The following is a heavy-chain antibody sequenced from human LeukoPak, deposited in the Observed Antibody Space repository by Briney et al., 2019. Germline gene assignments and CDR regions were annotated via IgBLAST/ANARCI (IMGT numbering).Heavy chain of an antibody. J-gene: IGHJ4*02. D-gene: IGHD3-10*01. CDR2: VHYSGST. CDR3: ARHYGSGTYPLDY. CDR1: GDSTNNNY. Sequence: PSETLSLTCSDSGDSTNNNYWSWIRLPPGKGLEWIGYVHYSGSTNYNPSLTSRLTISVDTSKNQFSLKLSSVTAADTAFYYCARHYGSGTYPLDYWGQGVLVTVSS. V-gene: IGHV4-59*08.